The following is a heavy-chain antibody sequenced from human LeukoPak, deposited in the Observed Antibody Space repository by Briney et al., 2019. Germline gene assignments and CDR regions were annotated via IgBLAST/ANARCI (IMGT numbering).Heavy chain of an antibody. CDR1: GGSISSYY. CDR2: IYYSGST. CDR3: ARRNYYDSSGYQYYFDY. Sequence: SETLSLTCTVSGGSISSYYWSWIRQPPGKGLEWIGYIYYSGSTNYNPSLKSRVTISVDTSKNQFSLKLSSVTAADTAVYYCARRNYYDSSGYQYYFDYWGRGTLVTVSS. D-gene: IGHD3-22*01. V-gene: IGHV4-59*08. J-gene: IGHJ4*02.